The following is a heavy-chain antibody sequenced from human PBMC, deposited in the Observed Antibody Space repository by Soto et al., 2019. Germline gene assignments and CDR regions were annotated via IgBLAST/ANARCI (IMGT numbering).Heavy chain of an antibody. Sequence: QVQLVQSGAEVKKPGSSVKVSCKASGGTFSSYAISWVRQAPGQGLEWMGGIIPIFGTANYAQKFQGRVTITADKSSSTAYMELSSLRSEDTAVYYCAREEGYSDSSGYYWSGAFDIWGQGTMVTVSS. CDR3: AREEGYSDSSGYYWSGAFDI. CDR1: GGTFSSYA. D-gene: IGHD3-22*01. J-gene: IGHJ3*02. CDR2: IIPIFGTA. V-gene: IGHV1-69*06.